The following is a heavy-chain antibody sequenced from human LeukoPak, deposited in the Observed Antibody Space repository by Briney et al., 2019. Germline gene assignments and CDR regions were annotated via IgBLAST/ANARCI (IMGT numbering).Heavy chain of an antibody. Sequence: SETLSLTCTVSGGSISSYYWSWIRQPPGKGLEWIGYIYYSGSTYYNPSLKSRVTISVDTSKNQFSLKLSSVTAADTAVYYCARAIYGSGSSDAFDIWGQGTMVTVSS. CDR2: IYYSGST. J-gene: IGHJ3*02. V-gene: IGHV4-59*08. CDR3: ARAIYGSGSSDAFDI. D-gene: IGHD3-10*01. CDR1: GGSISSYY.